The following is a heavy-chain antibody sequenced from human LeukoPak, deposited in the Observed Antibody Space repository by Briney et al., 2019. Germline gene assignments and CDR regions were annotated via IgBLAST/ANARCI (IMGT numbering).Heavy chain of an antibody. CDR2: INHSGST. V-gene: IGHV4-34*01. CDR3: ARECVTAGWGFDY. Sequence: SETLSLTCAVYGGSFSGYYWSWIRQPPGKGLEWIGEINHSGSTNYNPSLKSRVTISVDTSKNQFSLKLSSVTAADTAVYYCARECVTAGWGFDYWGQGTLVTVSS. J-gene: IGHJ4*02. CDR1: GGSFSGYY. D-gene: IGHD6-19*01.